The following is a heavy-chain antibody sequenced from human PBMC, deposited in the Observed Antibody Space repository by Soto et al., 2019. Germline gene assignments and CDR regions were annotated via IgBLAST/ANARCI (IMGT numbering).Heavy chain of an antibody. V-gene: IGHV3-7*01. Sequence: GGSLRLSCAASGFTFSSYWMSWVRQAPGKGLEWVANIKQDGSEKYYVDSVKGRFTISRDNAKNSLYLQMNSLRAEDTAVYYCARDILLRGRWFDPWGQGTLVTVSS. CDR1: GFTFSSYW. J-gene: IGHJ5*02. CDR3: ARDILLRGRWFDP. D-gene: IGHD2-15*01. CDR2: IKQDGSEK.